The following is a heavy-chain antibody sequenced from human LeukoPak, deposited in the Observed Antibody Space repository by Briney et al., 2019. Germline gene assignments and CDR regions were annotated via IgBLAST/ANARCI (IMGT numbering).Heavy chain of an antibody. CDR2: ISGSGDST. V-gene: IGHV3-23*01. CDR1: GFTFSTFA. CDR3: ATGDCGSGGSCHAFDI. D-gene: IGHD2-15*01. J-gene: IGHJ3*02. Sequence: GGSLRLSCAASGFTFSTFAMTWVRQAPGKGLEWVSAISGSGDSTYYADSVKGRFTISRDNSKNTLFLQINSLKIEDTAVYYCATGDCGSGGSCHAFDIWGQGTMVTVSS.